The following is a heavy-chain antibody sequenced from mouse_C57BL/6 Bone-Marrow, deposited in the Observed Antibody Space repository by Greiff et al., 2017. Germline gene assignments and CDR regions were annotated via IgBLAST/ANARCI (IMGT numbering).Heavy chain of an antibody. Sequence: VQLQQSGAELVRPGASVKLSCTASGFNIKDDYMNWVKQRPEQGLEWIGWIDPENGDTEYASKFQGKATITADTSSNTAYLQLSSLTSEDTAVYYCTSITTVAYYAMDYWGQGTSVTVSS. CDR2: IDPENGDT. CDR1: GFNIKDDY. D-gene: IGHD1-1*01. J-gene: IGHJ4*01. V-gene: IGHV14-4*01. CDR3: TSITTVAYYAMDY.